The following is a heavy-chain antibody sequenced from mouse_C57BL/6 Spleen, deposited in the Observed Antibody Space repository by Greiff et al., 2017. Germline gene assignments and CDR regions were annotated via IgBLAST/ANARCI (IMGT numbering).Heavy chain of an antibody. Sequence: VQLQQPGAELVKPGASVKLSCKASGYTFTSYWMHWVKQRPGRGLEWIGRIDPNSGGTKYNEKFKSQAPLTVDKPSSTAYMQLSSLTSGDSAVYYGERRGIGSGYAMDYWVQGTSATVAA. CDR2: IDPNSGGT. J-gene: IGHJ4*01. D-gene: IGHD1-1*01. CDR3: ERRGIGSGYAMDY. CDR1: GYTFTSYW. V-gene: IGHV1-72*01.